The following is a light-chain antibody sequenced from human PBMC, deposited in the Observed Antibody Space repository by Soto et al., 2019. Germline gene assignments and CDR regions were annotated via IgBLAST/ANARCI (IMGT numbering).Light chain of an antibody. CDR3: QQYNSYSWT. Sequence: DIQMTQSPSNLSASVGDRVTITCRASQSINTWLAWYQQKPGKAPHLLIYDASTLESEVPSRFSGSGSGTEFTLTISSLQPDDFATYYCQQYNSYSWTFGPGTKVDI. CDR1: QSINTW. J-gene: IGKJ1*01. V-gene: IGKV1-5*01. CDR2: DAS.